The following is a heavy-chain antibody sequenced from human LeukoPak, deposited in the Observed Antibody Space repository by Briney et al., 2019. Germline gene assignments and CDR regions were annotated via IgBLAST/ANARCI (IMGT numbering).Heavy chain of an antibody. D-gene: IGHD3-3*01. V-gene: IGHV1-2*02. CDR1: GYTFTGYY. CDR2: INPNSGGT. Sequence: GASVKVSCKASGYTFTGYYMHWVRQAPGQGLEWMGWINPNSGGTNYAQKFQGRVTMTRDTSISTAYMELSRLRSDDTAVYYCARTLYYDFWMFDYWGRGTLVTVSS. CDR3: ARTLYYDFWMFDY. J-gene: IGHJ4*02.